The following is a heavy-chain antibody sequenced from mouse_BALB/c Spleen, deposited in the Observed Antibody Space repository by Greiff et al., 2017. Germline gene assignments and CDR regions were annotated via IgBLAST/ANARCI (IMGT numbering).Heavy chain of an antibody. CDR1: GYNFTSYW. CDR3: ARSVDYYGFAY. D-gene: IGHD1-1*01. J-gene: IGHJ3*01. Sequence: QVQLQQSGAELVKPGTSVKLSCKASGYNFTSYWINWVKLRPGQGLEWIGDIYPGSGSTNYNEKFKSKATLTVDTSSSTAYMQLSSLASEDSALYYCARSVDYYGFAYWGQGTLVTVSA. CDR2: IYPGSGST. V-gene: IGHV1-55*01.